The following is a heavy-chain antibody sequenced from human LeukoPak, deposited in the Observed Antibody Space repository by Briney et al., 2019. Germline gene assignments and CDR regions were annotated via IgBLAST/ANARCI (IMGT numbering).Heavy chain of an antibody. V-gene: IGHV3-23*01. J-gene: IGHJ3*01. Sequence: GGSLTLTCTASGFTFNNNDMSWVRQAPGKGLEWVSAINGGGDTTEYTDSVKGRFTISRDNSKNTLYLQMNSLRPEDTAVYYCARCTASCYANAFDVWGQGTLLTVSS. CDR3: ARCTASCYANAFDV. CDR2: INGGGDTT. D-gene: IGHD2-2*01. CDR1: GFTFNNND.